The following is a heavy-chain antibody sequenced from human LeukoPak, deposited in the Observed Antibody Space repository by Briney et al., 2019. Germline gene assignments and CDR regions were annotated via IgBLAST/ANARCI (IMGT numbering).Heavy chain of an antibody. Sequence: GGSLRLSCAASGFTFDDYAMHWVRQAPGKGLEWVSGISWNSGSIGYADSVKGRFTISRDNAKNSLYPQMNSLRAEDTALYYCAKDMEGGMVRGRSYYYGMDVWGQGTTVTVSS. CDR2: ISWNSGSI. J-gene: IGHJ6*02. CDR1: GFTFDDYA. D-gene: IGHD3-10*01. CDR3: AKDMEGGMVRGRSYYYGMDV. V-gene: IGHV3-9*01.